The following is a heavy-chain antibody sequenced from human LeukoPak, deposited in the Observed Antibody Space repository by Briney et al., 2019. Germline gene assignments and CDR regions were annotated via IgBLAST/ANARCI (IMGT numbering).Heavy chain of an antibody. J-gene: IGHJ4*02. CDR1: GFTFSTYW. Sequence: GGSLRLSCSASGFTFSTYWMSWVRQAPGKGLEWVAVVSSDGGTKYYADSVKGRFTISRDNSKNTMYLQMNSLRAEDTAVYYCAKEYDSGGYGANFDYWGQGTLVTVSS. CDR2: VSSDGGTK. D-gene: IGHD3-10*01. V-gene: IGHV3-30*18. CDR3: AKEYDSGGYGANFDY.